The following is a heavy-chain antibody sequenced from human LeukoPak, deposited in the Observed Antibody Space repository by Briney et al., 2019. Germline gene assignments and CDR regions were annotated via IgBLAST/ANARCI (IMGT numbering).Heavy chain of an antibody. J-gene: IGHJ5*02. Sequence: ASVKVSCKASGYTVTSYGIGWGRQAPGQKLEWMGWISAYNGNTNYAQKLQGRVTMTTDTSTSTAYMELRSLRPDDTAVYYCARDQFLGYCSGGSCYKGWFDPWGQGTLVTVSS. CDR1: GYTVTSYG. CDR3: ARDQFLGYCSGGSCYKGWFDP. D-gene: IGHD2-15*01. CDR2: ISAYNGNT. V-gene: IGHV1-18*01.